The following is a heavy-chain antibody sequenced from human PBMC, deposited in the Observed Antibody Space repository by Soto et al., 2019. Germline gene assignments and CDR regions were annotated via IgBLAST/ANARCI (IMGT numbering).Heavy chain of an antibody. CDR3: ARDRAGYCSGGSCRYYYYGMDV. CDR1: VDSVSSNSAA. J-gene: IGHJ6*02. Sequence: PSQTLSLTCAISVDSVSSNSAAWNWIRQSPSRGLEWLGRTYYRSKWYNDYAVSVKSRITINPDTSKNQFSLQLNSVTPEDTAVYYCARDRAGYCSGGSCRYYYYGMDVWGQGTTVTVSS. D-gene: IGHD2-15*01. CDR2: TYYRSKWYN. V-gene: IGHV6-1*01.